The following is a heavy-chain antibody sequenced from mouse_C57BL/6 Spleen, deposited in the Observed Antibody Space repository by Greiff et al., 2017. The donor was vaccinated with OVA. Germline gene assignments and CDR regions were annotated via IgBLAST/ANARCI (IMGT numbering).Heavy chain of an antibody. Sequence: VQLVESGPGLVQPSQSLSITCTVSGFSLTSYGVHWVRQSPGKGLEWLGVIWRGGSTDYNAAFMSRLSITKDNSKSQVFFKMNSLQADDTAIYYCAKGVTTYYAMDYWGQGTSVTVSS. D-gene: IGHD2-1*01. CDR3: AKGVTTYYAMDY. J-gene: IGHJ4*01. V-gene: IGHV2-5*01. CDR1: GFSLTSYG. CDR2: IWRGGST.